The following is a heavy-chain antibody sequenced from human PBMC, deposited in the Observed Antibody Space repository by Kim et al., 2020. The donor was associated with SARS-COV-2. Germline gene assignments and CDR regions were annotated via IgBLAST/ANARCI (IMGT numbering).Heavy chain of an antibody. D-gene: IGHD5-12*01. CDR3: ARGMATTNDY. V-gene: IGHV3-66*01. J-gene: IGHJ4*02. CDR2: ST. Sequence: STYSADAVKGRFTISRANSKNTLYLQMNSLRAEDTAVYYCARGMATTNDYWGQGTLVTVSS.